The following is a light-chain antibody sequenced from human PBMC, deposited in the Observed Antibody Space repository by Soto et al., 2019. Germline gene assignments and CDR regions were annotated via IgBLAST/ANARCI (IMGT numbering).Light chain of an antibody. CDR1: SSDVGGYNY. Sequence: QSALTQPASVSGSPGQSITFSCTGTSSDVGGYNYVSWYQQHPGKAPKLMIYDVSNRPSGVSNRFSGSKSGNTASLTVSGLQADDQAAYYCSSYTTSSTPYVFGTGTKVTV. CDR3: SSYTTSSTPYV. J-gene: IGLJ1*01. CDR2: DVS. V-gene: IGLV2-14*01.